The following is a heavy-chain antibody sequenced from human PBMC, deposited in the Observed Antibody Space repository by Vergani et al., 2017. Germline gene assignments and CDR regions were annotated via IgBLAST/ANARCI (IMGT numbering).Heavy chain of an antibody. CDR3: ARQKDGRSWFDP. D-gene: IGHD2-15*01. CDR2: IYPGDSDT. CDR1: GYSFTSYW. V-gene: IGHV5-51*01. J-gene: IGHJ5*02. Sequence: EVQLVPSGAEVKKPGESLKISCKASGYSFTSYWIGWVRQMPGKGLEWMGIIYPGDSDTSYSPSFQGQVTISADKSISAAFLHWSSLKASDTAMYYCARQKDGRSWFDPWGQGTLVTVSS.